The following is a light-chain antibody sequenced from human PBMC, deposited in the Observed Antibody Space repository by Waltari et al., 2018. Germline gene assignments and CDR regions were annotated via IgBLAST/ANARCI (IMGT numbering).Light chain of an antibody. Sequence: QSALTQPASVSGSPGQSITISCTGTSSDVGAYNFVSWYQRHPGKAPELFLFEVSNRPSGVSNRFAGSTSGDTASLTISGLQAEDEADYYCSSYLGTRADWVFGGGTKLTAL. CDR1: SSDVGAYNF. J-gene: IGLJ3*02. CDR2: EVS. V-gene: IGLV2-14*01. CDR3: SSYLGTRADWV.